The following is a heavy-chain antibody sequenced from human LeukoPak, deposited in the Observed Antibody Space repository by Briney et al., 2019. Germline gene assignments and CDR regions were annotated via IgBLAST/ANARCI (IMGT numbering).Heavy chain of an antibody. V-gene: IGHV4-59*08. CDR3: ARMGGYSGYATH. Sequence: SETLSLTCTVSGGSISTYYWSWIRQPPGKGLEGIGYIHYSGTTHYNPPLKNRVTISLDTSKNQFSLNLSSVTAADTAVYYCARMGGYSGYATHWGQGTLVTVSS. CDR2: IHYSGTT. CDR1: GGSISTYY. D-gene: IGHD5-12*01. J-gene: IGHJ4*02.